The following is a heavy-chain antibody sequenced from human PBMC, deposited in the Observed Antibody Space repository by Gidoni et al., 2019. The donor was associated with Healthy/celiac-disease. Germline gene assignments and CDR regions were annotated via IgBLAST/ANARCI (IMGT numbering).Heavy chain of an antibody. CDR2: INHSGST. J-gene: IGHJ6*02. V-gene: IGHV4-34*01. D-gene: IGHD3-10*01. CDR1: GGFFIASY. CDR3: ARVSPFAGSGFVYGMDV. Sequence: QVQLQQWGAGLFKPSETLSPPCAVYGGFFIASYWSRIRQPPGKGLEWIGEINHSGSTNYNPSLKSRVTISVDTSKNQFSLELSSVTAADTAAYYCARVSPFAGSGFVYGMDVWGQGTTVTVSS.